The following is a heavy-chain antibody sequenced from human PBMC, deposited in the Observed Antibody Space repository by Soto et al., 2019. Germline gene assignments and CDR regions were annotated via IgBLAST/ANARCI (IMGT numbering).Heavy chain of an antibody. CDR2: IWYDGSNK. J-gene: IGHJ3*02. D-gene: IGHD3-3*01. CDR3: SRFLLIDFRGGYYPPPTDAFDI. CDR1: GFTFSSYG. Sequence: PGGSLRLSCAASGFTFSSYGMHWVRQAPGKGLEWVAVIWYDGSNKYYADYVKGRFTISRDNSKNTLYLQMNSLRAEDMVVYYCSRFLLIDFRGGYYPPPTDAFDIWGQGTMVTVSS. V-gene: IGHV3-33*01.